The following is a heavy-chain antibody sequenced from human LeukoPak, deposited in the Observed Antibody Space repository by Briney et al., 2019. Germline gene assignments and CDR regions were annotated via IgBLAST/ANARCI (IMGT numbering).Heavy chain of an antibody. CDR3: ARILYYFDY. Sequence: PSETLSLTCAVSDYSISSGYYWGWIRQPPGKGLEWIGSIYHSGSTYYNPSLKSRVTISVDTSKNQFSLKLSSVTAADTAVYYCARILYYFDYWGQGTLVTVSS. J-gene: IGHJ4*02. CDR2: IYHSGST. V-gene: IGHV4-38-2*01. CDR1: DYSISSGYY.